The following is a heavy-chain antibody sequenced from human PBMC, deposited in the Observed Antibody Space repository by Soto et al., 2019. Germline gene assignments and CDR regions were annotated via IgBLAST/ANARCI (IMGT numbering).Heavy chain of an antibody. V-gene: IGHV4-31*03. CDR3: ATRGYCSGGSCYPRYYYYYGMDV. J-gene: IGHJ6*02. CDR2: IYYSGST. Sequence: SETLSLTCTVSGGSISSGGYYWSWIRQHPGTGLEWIGYIYYSGSTYYNPSLKSRVTISVDTSKNQFSLKLSSVTAADTAVYYCATRGYCSGGSCYPRYYYYYGMDVWGQGTTVTVSS. CDR1: GGSISSGGYY. D-gene: IGHD2-15*01.